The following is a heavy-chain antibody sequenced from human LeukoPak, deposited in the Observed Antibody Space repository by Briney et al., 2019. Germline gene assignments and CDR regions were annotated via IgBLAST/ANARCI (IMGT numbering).Heavy chain of an antibody. V-gene: IGHV1-2*02. D-gene: IGHD3-10*01. J-gene: IGHJ6*02. CDR2: INPNSGGT. Sequence: ASVKVSCKASGYTFTGYYIHWVRQAPGQGLEWMGWINPNSGGTNYAQKFQGRVTMTRDTSISTAYMELSRLRSDDTAVYYCAREVRTGERYYYGSGSADSNYYYYGMDVWGQGTTVTVSS. CDR3: AREVRTGERYYYGSGSADSNYYYYGMDV. CDR1: GYTFTGYY.